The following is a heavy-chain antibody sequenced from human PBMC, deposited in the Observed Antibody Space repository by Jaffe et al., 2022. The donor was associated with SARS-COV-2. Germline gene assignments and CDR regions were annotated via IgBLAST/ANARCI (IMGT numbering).Heavy chain of an antibody. Sequence: EVQLLESGGGLVQPGGSLRLSCAASGFTFGSYAMTWVRQAPGKGLEWVSSISGRGGDTYYADSVRGRFTISRDNSKNTLYLQMNSLRAEDTAVYYCAKHAGDYYGSGSYSEFDYWGQGTLVTVSS. CDR3: AKHAGDYYGSGSYSEFDY. CDR1: GFTFGSYA. J-gene: IGHJ4*02. CDR2: ISGRGGDT. V-gene: IGHV3-23*01. D-gene: IGHD3-10*01.